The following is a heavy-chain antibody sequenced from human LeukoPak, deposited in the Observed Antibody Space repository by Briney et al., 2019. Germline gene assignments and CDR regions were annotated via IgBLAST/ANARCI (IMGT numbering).Heavy chain of an antibody. Sequence: GGSLRLSCAASGFTFSSYSMNWVRQAPGKGLEWVSSISSSSSYIYYADSVKGRFTISRDNAKNSLYLQMNSLRAEDTAVYYCARVGSSSWYFGDGYWGQGTLVTVSS. CDR1: GFTFSSYS. V-gene: IGHV3-21*01. J-gene: IGHJ4*02. D-gene: IGHD6-13*01. CDR3: ARVGSSSWYFGDGY. CDR2: ISSSSSYI.